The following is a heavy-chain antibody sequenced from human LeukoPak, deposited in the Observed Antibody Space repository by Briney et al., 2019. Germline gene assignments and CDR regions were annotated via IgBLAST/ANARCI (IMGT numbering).Heavy chain of an antibody. CDR3: AGSGYYLWNAFDI. CDR2: ISSSSSYI. V-gene: IGHV3-21*04. D-gene: IGHD3-22*01. CDR1: GFTFSSYS. Sequence: GGSLRLSCAASGFTFSSYSMNWVRQAPGKGLEWVSSISSSSSYIYYADSVKGRFTISRDNAKNSLYLQMNSLRAEDTAVYYCAGSGYYLWNAFDIWGQGTMVTVSS. J-gene: IGHJ3*02.